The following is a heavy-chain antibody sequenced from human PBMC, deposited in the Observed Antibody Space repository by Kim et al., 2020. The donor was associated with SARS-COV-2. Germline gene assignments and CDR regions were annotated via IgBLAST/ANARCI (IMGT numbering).Heavy chain of an antibody. J-gene: IGHJ4*02. D-gene: IGHD3-10*01. Sequence: YHPSLKSRVTISVDTSKNQFSLKLSSVTAADTAVYYCASILWFGELGFDYWGQGTLVTVSS. CDR3: ASILWFGELGFDY. V-gene: IGHV4-39*01.